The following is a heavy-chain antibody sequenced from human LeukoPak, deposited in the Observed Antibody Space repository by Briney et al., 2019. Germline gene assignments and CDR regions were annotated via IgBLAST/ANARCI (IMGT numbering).Heavy chain of an antibody. V-gene: IGHV3-23*01. CDR1: GCTFSSYA. Sequence: GGSLRLSCAASGCTFSSYAMSWVRQAPGKGLEWVSGTSGSGGSTYYADSVKGRFTISRDNSKNTLYLQMKSLRVEDTAVYYCAKNGGSQCYSHLDSWGQGTLVTVSS. D-gene: IGHD2-15*01. CDR2: TSGSGGST. J-gene: IGHJ4*02. CDR3: AKNGGSQCYSHLDS.